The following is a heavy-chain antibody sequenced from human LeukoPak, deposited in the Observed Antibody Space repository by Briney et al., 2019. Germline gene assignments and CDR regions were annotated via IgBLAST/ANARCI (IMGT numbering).Heavy chain of an antibody. CDR3: ARNPRHQNSNYYYYYGMDV. J-gene: IGHJ6*02. V-gene: IGHV4-30-4*01. CDR2: IYYSGST. Sequence: SETLSLTCTVSGGSISSGDYYWSWIRQPPGKGLEWLGYIYYSGSTYYNPSLKSRVTISVDTSKNQFSLKLSSVTAADTAVYYCARNPRHQNSNYYYYYGMDVWGQGTTVTVSS. CDR1: GGSISSGDYY. D-gene: IGHD2-2*01.